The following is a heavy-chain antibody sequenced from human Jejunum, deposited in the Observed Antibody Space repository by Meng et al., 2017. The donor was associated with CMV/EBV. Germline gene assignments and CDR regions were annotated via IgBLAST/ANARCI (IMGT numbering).Heavy chain of an antibody. V-gene: IGHV1-69*05. CDR3: ARGCGGSCSLDY. D-gene: IGHD2-15*01. Sequence: AAGGRCSSYVVSWGRQAPGQGHEWMGGIVPMFGKINYAQKFQGRLTLTTDESTNTAYMELSSLRSDDTAIYYCARGCGGSCSLDYWGQGTLVTVSS. J-gene: IGHJ4*02. CDR2: IVPMFGKI. CDR1: GGRCSSYV.